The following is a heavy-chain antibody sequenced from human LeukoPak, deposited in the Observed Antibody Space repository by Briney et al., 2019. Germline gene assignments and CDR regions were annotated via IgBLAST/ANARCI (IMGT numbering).Heavy chain of an antibody. Sequence: SETLSLTCTVSGGSISSSGYYWGWIRQPPGKGLEWIGSIYYSGSTYYNPSLKSRVTISVDTSKNQFSLKLSSVTAADTAVYYCARDQLGYCSSTSCVSYWFDPWGQGTLVTVSS. CDR2: IYYSGST. CDR1: GGSISSSGYY. D-gene: IGHD2-2*01. J-gene: IGHJ5*02. CDR3: ARDQLGYCSSTSCVSYWFDP. V-gene: IGHV4-39*07.